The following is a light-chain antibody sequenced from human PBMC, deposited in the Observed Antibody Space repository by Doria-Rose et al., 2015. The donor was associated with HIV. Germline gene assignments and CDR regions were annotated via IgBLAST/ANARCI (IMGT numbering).Light chain of an antibody. V-gene: IGKV1-39*01. CDR2: AAS. CDR3: QQTYSTPPWT. J-gene: IGKJ1*01. CDR1: QTVSPY. Sequence: GDIVTITCRASQTVSPYLNWLQQEPGKAPKLLIYAASRLQSGVPSRFSGSGTGTDFTLTISGCQPGDFATYYCQQTYSTPPWTFAQGTKVEIK.